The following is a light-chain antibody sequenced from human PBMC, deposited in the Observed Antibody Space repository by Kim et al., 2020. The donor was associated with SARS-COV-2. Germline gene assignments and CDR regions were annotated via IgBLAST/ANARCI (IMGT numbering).Light chain of an antibody. CDR2: GKN. CDR1: CLRSYS. V-gene: IGLV3-19*01. Sequence: VALGQTVRITCQGDCLRSYSATWYQQKPGQAPMLFIYGKNNRPSEIPDRFSGSSSGNTASLTITGAQAEDEADYYCTSRDSNNNVIFGGGTQLTVL. J-gene: IGLJ2*01. CDR3: TSRDSNNNVI.